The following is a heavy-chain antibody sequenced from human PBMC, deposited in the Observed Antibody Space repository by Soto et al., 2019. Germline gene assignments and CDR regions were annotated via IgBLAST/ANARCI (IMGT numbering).Heavy chain of an antibody. J-gene: IGHJ4*02. CDR3: ARVTDTAMVTDGAYFDY. Sequence: SETLSLTCTVSGGSISSYYGSWIRQPPGKGLEWIGYIYYSGSTNYNPSLKSRVTISVDTSKNQFSLKLSSVTAADTAVYYCARVTDTAMVTDGAYFDYWGQGTLVTVSS. CDR1: GGSISSYY. D-gene: IGHD5-18*01. CDR2: IYYSGST. V-gene: IGHV4-59*01.